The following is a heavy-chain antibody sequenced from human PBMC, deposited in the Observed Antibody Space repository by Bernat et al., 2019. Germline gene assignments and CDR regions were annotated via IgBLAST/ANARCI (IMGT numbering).Heavy chain of an antibody. CDR1: GFTFSNAW. CDR2: IKSKTEGGTT. D-gene: IGHD3-3*01. CDR3: TTAPGAYYDFWSGYTTYTDY. V-gene: IGHV3-15*01. J-gene: IGHJ4*02. Sequence: EVQLVESGGGLVKPGGSLRLSCAASGFTFSNAWMSWVRQAPGKGLEWVGRIKSKTEGGTTNYAAPVKDRFTISRDDSKNTLYLQMNSLKTEDTAVYYCTTAPGAYYDFWSGYTTYTDYWGQGTLVTVSS.